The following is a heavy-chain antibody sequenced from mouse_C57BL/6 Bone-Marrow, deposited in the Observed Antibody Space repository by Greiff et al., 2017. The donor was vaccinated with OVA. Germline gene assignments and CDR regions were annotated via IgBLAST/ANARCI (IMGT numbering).Heavy chain of an antibody. D-gene: IGHD1-3*01. Sequence: EVQLVESGPELVKPGASVKISCKASGYSFTGYYMNWVKQSPEKSLEWIGEINPSTGGTTYNQKFKAKATLTVDKSSSTAYKQLKSLTSEDSAVYYCARELKAMDYWGQGTSVTVSS. CDR2: INPSTGGT. CDR1: GYSFTGYY. V-gene: IGHV1-42*01. CDR3: ARELKAMDY. J-gene: IGHJ4*01.